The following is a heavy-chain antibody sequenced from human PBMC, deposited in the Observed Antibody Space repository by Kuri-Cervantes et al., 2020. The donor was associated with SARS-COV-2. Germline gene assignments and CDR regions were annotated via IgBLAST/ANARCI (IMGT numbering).Heavy chain of an antibody. CDR1: GFTFSSYG. D-gene: IGHD6-19*01. V-gene: IGHV3-30*02. CDR2: IRYDGSNK. CDR3: ARDLRLGNSLDY. J-gene: IGHJ4*02. Sequence: GGSLRLSCAASGFTFSSYGMHWVRQAPGKGLEWVAFIRYDGSNKYYADSVKGRFTISRDNAKSSVYLQMNSLRAEDTAVYYCARDLRLGNSLDYWGQGTLVTVSS.